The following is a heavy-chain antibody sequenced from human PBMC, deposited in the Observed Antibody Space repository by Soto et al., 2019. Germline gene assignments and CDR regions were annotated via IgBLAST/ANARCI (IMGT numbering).Heavy chain of an antibody. J-gene: IGHJ4*02. Sequence: SETLSLTCAVYGGSFSGYYWSWIRQPPGKGLEWIGEINHSGSTNYNPSLKSRVTISVDTSKNQFSLKLSSVTAADTAVYYCARGYYYDILTGYGGFNYWGQGTLVTSPQ. CDR3: ARGYYYDILTGYGGFNY. D-gene: IGHD3-9*01. CDR2: INHSGST. V-gene: IGHV4-34*01. CDR1: GGSFSGYY.